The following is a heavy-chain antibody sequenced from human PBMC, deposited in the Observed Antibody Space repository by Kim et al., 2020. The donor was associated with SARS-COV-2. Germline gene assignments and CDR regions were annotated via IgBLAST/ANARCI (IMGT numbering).Heavy chain of an antibody. D-gene: IGHD3-16*01. CDR2: IYYSGST. J-gene: IGHJ4*02. CDR3: ASGWGVDY. Sequence: SETLSLTCTVSGGSISSYYWSWIRQPPGKGLEWIGYIYYSGSTNYNPSLKSRVTISVDTSKNQFSLKLSSVTAADTAVYYCASGWGVDYWGQGTLVTVSS. V-gene: IGHV4-59*13. CDR1: GGSISSYY.